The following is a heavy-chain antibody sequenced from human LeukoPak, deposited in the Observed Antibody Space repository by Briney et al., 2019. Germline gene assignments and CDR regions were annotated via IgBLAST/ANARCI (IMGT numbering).Heavy chain of an antibody. CDR2: INHSGST. CDR3: ARGLGELLRYFDWLPPYFDY. Sequence: SETLSLTCAVYGGSFSGYYRSWIRQPPGKGPEWIGEINHSGSTNYNPSLKSRVTISVDTSKNQFSLKLSSVTAADTAVYYCARGLGELLRYFDWLPPYFDYWGQGTLVTVSS. V-gene: IGHV4-34*01. J-gene: IGHJ4*02. D-gene: IGHD3-9*01. CDR1: GGSFSGYY.